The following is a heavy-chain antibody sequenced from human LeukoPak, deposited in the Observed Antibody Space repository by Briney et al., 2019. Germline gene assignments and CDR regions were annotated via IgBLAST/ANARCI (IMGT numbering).Heavy chain of an antibody. CDR3: ARREVVVAAHFDY. V-gene: IGHV4-34*01. J-gene: IGHJ4*02. CDR2: INHSGST. Sequence: SETLSLTCAVYGGSFSGYYWSWIRQPPGKGREWIGEINHSGSTNYNPSLKSRVTISVDTSKNQFSLKLSSVTAADTAVYYCARREVVVAAHFDYWGQGTLVTVSS. D-gene: IGHD2-15*01. CDR1: GGSFSGYY.